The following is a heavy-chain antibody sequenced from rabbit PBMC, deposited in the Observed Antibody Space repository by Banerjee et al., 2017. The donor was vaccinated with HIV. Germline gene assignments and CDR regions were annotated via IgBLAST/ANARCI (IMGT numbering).Heavy chain of an antibody. CDR2: IYAGSSGST. V-gene: IGHV1S45*01. CDR3: ARWATSSDYLNL. CDR1: GFSFSSSYY. D-gene: IGHD1-1*01. J-gene: IGHJ4*01. Sequence: QEQLVESGGGLVQPEGSLTLTCTASGFSFSSSYYMCWVRQAPGKGLEWIGCIYAGSSGSTYYASWAKGRFTISKTSSTTVTLQMTSLTAADTATYFCARWATSSDYLNLWGPGTLVTVS.